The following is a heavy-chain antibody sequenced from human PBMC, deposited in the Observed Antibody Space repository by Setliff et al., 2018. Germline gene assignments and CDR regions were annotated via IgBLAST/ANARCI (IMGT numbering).Heavy chain of an antibody. CDR3: AXDRPPYYYDSSGYYYSAGNCDY. V-gene: IGHV1-69*07. CDR2: IIPIFGTA. Sequence: SVKVSCKASGGTFSSYAISWVRQAPGQGLEWMGRIIPIFGTANYAQKFQGRVTITAXXXTXTXYXXXXXXXXXXXXXYYCAXDRPPYYYDSSGYYYSAGNCDYWGQGTLVTVS. D-gene: IGHD3-22*01. CDR1: GGTFSSYA. J-gene: IGHJ4*02.